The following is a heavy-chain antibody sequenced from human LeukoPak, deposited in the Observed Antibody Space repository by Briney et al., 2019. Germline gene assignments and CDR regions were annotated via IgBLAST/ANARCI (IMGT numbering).Heavy chain of an antibody. D-gene: IGHD5-24*01. Sequence: GGSLGLSCPASGFTFNSYAMTWVRQAPGKGLEWVSGISGSGSTTYYADSVKGRFTISRDNSKNTLYLQMNSLRAEDTAVYYCAKGKGFMATVSFDYWGQGTLVTVSS. CDR2: ISGSGSTT. CDR3: AKGKGFMATVSFDY. CDR1: GFTFNSYA. J-gene: IGHJ4*02. V-gene: IGHV3-23*01.